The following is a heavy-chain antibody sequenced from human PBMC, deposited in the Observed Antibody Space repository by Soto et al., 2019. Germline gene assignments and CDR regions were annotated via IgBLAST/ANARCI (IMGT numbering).Heavy chain of an antibody. CDR2: VSAYNGNT. CDR3: ARLRIDSDQVRGINKHNGFDH. D-gene: IGHD3-10*01. CDR1: GYTFNSYG. J-gene: IGHJ5*02. V-gene: IGHV1-18*01. Sequence: ASVKVSCKASGYTFNSYGINWVRQAPGQGLEWVGWVSAYNGNTNYAQKLQGRVTMTTDTSTSTAYMDLRSMRSDDTAVYYCARLRIDSDQVRGINKHNGFDHWGQGTLVTVSS.